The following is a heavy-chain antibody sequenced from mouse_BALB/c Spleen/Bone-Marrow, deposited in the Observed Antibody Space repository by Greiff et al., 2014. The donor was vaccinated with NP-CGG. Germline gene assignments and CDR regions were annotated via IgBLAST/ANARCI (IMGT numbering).Heavy chain of an antibody. D-gene: IGHD1-1*01. CDR3: ARYYRYYYAMDY. CDR2: IDPANGNS. V-gene: IGHV14-3*02. Sequence: VQLQQSGAELVKPGASVKLSCTASGFNIKDTYMHWVKQRPEQGLEWIGRIDPANGNSKYDPKFQGKATVTADTSSNTAYLQLSSLTSEDTAVYYCARYYRYYYAMDYWGQGTSVTASS. J-gene: IGHJ4*01. CDR1: GFNIKDTY.